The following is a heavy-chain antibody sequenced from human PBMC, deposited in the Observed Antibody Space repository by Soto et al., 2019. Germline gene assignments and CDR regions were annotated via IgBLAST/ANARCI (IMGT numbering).Heavy chain of an antibody. CDR2: IIPIFGTA. Sequence: QVQLVQSGAEVKKPGSSVKVSCKASGGTFSSYAISWVRQAPGQGLEWMGGIIPIFGTANYAQKFQGRVTITADESTSTAYMELSSLRSDDTAVDYCARPVDTPMAFAHRYYYGMDVWGQGTTVTV. J-gene: IGHJ6*02. CDR1: GGTFSSYA. D-gene: IGHD5-18*01. CDR3: ARPVDTPMAFAHRYYYGMDV. V-gene: IGHV1-69*01.